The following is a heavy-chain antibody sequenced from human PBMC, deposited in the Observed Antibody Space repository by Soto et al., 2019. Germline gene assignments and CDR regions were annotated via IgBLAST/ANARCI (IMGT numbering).Heavy chain of an antibody. V-gene: IGHV4-31*03. CDR1: GGSISSDGNY. Sequence: QVQLQESGPGLVKSSQTLSLTCTVSGGSISSDGNYWSWIRQHPGKGLEWIGYIYYSGSTYYNPCLKSRVTISVDTSKNQFSLKRNSVTAADTAVYYCARARMVRGIIYYYGMDVWGQGTTVTVSS. CDR3: ARARMVRGIIYYYGMDV. J-gene: IGHJ6*02. CDR2: IYYSGST. D-gene: IGHD3-10*01.